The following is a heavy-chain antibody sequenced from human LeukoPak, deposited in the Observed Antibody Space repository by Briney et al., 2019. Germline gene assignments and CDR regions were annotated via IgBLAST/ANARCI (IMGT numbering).Heavy chain of an antibody. CDR2: INPNSGGT. J-gene: IGHJ4*02. CDR3: ARSYYYDSRLDY. CDR1: GYTFIGYY. D-gene: IGHD3-22*01. Sequence: ASVKVSCKASGYTFIGYYIHWVRQAPGQGLEWMGRINPNSGGTNFAQKFQGRVTMTRDTSISTAYMELSRLRSDDAAVYYCARSYYYDSRLDYWGQGTLVTVSS. V-gene: IGHV1-2*06.